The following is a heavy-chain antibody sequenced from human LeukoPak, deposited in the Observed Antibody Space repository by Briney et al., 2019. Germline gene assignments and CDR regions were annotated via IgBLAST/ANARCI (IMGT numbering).Heavy chain of an antibody. J-gene: IGHJ5*02. D-gene: IGHD3-3*01. Sequence: ASVKVSCKASGYTFTGYYMHWVRQAPGQGLEWMGIINPSGGSTSYAQKFQGRVTMTRDTSTSTVYMELSSLRSEDTAVYYCAREGTRITIFGVAQQFDWFDPWGQGTLDTVSS. V-gene: IGHV1-46*01. CDR3: AREGTRITIFGVAQQFDWFDP. CDR1: GYTFTGYY. CDR2: INPSGGST.